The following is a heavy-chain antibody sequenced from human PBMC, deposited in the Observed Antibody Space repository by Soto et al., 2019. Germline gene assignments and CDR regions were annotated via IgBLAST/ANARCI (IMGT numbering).Heavy chain of an antibody. CDR1: GYTFTSYA. CDR2: INAGNGNT. CDR3: ARSIAVAGTSTPLGWFDP. D-gene: IGHD6-19*01. J-gene: IGHJ5*02. V-gene: IGHV1-3*01. Sequence: ASVKVSCKASGYTFTSYAMHWVRQAPGQRLEWMGWINAGNGNTKYSQKFQGRVTITRDTSASTAYMELSSLRSEDTAVYYCARSIAVAGTSTPLGWFDPWGQGTLVTLSS.